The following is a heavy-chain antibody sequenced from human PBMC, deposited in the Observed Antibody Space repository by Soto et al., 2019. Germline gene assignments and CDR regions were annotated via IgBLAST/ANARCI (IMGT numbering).Heavy chain of an antibody. V-gene: IGHV4-59*01. Sequence: PSETLSLTCTVSGGSISSYYWSWIRQPPGKGLEWIGYIYYSGSTNYNPSLKSRVTISVDTSKNQFSLKLSSVTAADTAVYYCAKGKYKQQLPQGLKYYYYYYGMDVWGQGTTVTVSS. CDR1: GGSISSYY. CDR3: AKGKYKQQLPQGLKYYYYYYGMDV. J-gene: IGHJ6*02. CDR2: IYYSGST. D-gene: IGHD6-13*01.